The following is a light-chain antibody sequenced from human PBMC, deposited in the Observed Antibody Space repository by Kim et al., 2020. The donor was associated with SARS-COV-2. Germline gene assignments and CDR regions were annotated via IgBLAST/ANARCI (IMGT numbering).Light chain of an antibody. CDR2: AAS. J-gene: IGKJ1*01. Sequence: ASVGDGVTITCRASQDIANYLVWYQQKPGKVPKLLVYAASALKSGVPSRFSGNRSGTDFTLTISNLQPEDVATYYCQKYDSAPWTFGQGTKVDIK. CDR1: QDIANY. CDR3: QKYDSAPWT. V-gene: IGKV1-27*01.